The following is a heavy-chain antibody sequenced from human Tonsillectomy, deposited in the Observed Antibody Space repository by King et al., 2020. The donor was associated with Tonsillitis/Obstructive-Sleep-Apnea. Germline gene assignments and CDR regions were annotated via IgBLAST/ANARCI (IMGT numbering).Heavy chain of an antibody. CDR2: ISAYNGHT. CDR1: GYTFSSYG. V-gene: IGHV1-18*01. Sequence: QLVQSGAEVKKPGASVKVSCKASGYTFSSYGFSWLRQAPGQGLEWMGWISAYNGHTNYAQKLQGRVTMTTDTSTSTAYMEVRSLRSDDTAVYYCARDSMSHYYDSSGYYTFDYWGQGTLVTVSS. J-gene: IGHJ4*02. CDR3: ARDSMSHYYDSSGYYTFDY. D-gene: IGHD3-22*01.